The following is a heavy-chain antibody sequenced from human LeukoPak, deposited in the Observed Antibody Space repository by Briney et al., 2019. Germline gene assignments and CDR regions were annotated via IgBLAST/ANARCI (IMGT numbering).Heavy chain of an antibody. D-gene: IGHD2/OR15-2a*01. CDR2: ISGSGGST. CDR1: GFTFSSYA. J-gene: IGHJ6*03. V-gene: IGHV3-23*01. Sequence: GGSLRLSCAASGFTFSSYAMSWVRQAPGKGLEWVSAISGSGGSTYYADSVKGRFTISRDDAKNSLFLQMNSLRAEDTATYYCARGEFGDYYYFYMDVWGKGTTVTVSS. CDR3: ARGEFGDYYYFYMDV.